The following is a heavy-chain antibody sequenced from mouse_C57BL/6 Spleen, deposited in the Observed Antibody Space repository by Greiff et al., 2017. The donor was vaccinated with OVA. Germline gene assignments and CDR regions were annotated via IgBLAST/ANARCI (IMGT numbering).Heavy chain of an antibody. Sequence: QVHVKQSGAELVRPGTSVKVSCKASGYAFTNYLIEWVKQRPGQGLEWIGVINPGSGGTNYNEKFKGKATLTADKSSSTAYMQLSSLTSEDSAVYFCARGDYYGSSYVGYFDYWGQGTTLTVSS. CDR1: GYAFTNYL. D-gene: IGHD1-1*01. J-gene: IGHJ2*01. CDR3: ARGDYYGSSYVGYFDY. CDR2: INPGSGGT. V-gene: IGHV1-54*01.